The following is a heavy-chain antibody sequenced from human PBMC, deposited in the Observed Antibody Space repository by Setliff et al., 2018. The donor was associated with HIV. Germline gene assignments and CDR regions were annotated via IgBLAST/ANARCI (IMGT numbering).Heavy chain of an antibody. V-gene: IGHV3-30*04. J-gene: IGHJ5*02. CDR3: TTYASGNWHYGS. CDR1: EFTFSSYA. CDR2: ISDDGSDK. Sequence: GGSLRLSCEASEFTFSSYAMHWVRQAPGKGLEWVAVISDDGSDKHFADSLKGRFTISRDDSKDTLFLQMNSLKTEDTAVYYCTTYASGNWHYGSWGQGTLVTVSS. D-gene: IGHD3-10*01.